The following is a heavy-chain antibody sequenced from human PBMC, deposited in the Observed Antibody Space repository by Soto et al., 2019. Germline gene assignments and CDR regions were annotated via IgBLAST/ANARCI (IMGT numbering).Heavy chain of an antibody. CDR1: GYTFTGYY. CDR3: AHFYCNSTSCPPYYYYGMDV. V-gene: IGHV1-2*02. Sequence: ASVKVSCKASGYTFTGYYMHWVRQAPGQGLEWMGWINPNSGGTNYAQKFQGRVTMTRDTSISTAYMELSRLRSDDTAVYYCAHFYCNSTSCPPYYYYGMDVWGQGTTVTV. CDR2: INPNSGGT. J-gene: IGHJ6*02. D-gene: IGHD2-2*01.